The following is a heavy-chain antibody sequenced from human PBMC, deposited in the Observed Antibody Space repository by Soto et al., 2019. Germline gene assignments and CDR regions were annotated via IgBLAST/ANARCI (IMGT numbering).Heavy chain of an antibody. V-gene: IGHV3-15*01. J-gene: IGHJ4*02. D-gene: IGHD3-22*01. CDR2: IKSKTDGGTT. Sequence: GGSLRLSCAASGFTFSNAWMSWVRQAPGKGLEWVGRIKSKTDGGTTDYAAPVKGRFTISRDDSKNTMYLQMNSLKTEDTAVYYCTTDKTPNHSNMEEDYFDYWGQGTLVTVSS. CDR3: TTDKTPNHSNMEEDYFDY. CDR1: GFTFSNAW.